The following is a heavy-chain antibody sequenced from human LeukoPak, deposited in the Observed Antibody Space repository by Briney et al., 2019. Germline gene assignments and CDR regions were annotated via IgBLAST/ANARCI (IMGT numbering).Heavy chain of an antibody. J-gene: IGHJ4*02. CDR1: GFTFSGYA. D-gene: IGHD6-13*01. CDR2: ISGSGETT. V-gene: IGHV3-23*01. Sequence: GGSLRLSCAASGFTFSGYAMSWVRQAPGGGLEWVSTISGSGETTYYADSVKGRFTISRDNSKNTLYLQMNSLRAEDTAVYYCAKVSIWSLFYFDYWGQGTLVTVSS. CDR3: AKVSIWSLFYFDY.